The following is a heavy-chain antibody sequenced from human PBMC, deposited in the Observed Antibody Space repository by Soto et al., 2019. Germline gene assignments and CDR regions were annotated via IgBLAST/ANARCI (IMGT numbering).Heavy chain of an antibody. CDR2: IIPIFGTA. D-gene: IGHD1-7*01. Sequence: SVKFSCKASGGTFGSYAISWVRHAPGRGLEWMGGIIPIFGTANYAQKFQGRVTITADKSTSTAYMELSSLRSEDTAVYYCARDPRTTWDYYYGMDVWGQGTTVTVSS. V-gene: IGHV1-69*06. CDR1: GGTFGSYA. CDR3: ARDPRTTWDYYYGMDV. J-gene: IGHJ6*02.